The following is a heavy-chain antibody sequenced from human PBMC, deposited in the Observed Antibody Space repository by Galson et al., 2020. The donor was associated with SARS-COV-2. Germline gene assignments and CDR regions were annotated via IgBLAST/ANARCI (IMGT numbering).Heavy chain of an antibody. Sequence: GGSLRLSCTASGFTFGDYAMSWFRQAPGKGLEWVGFIRSKASGRTTEYAASVKGRFTISRDDSKTISYLQINSLKTEDTALYYCSVALDSSGYYFHYWGQGTLVTVSS. CDR3: SVALDSSGYYFHY. V-gene: IGHV3-49*03. D-gene: IGHD3-22*01. CDR2: IRSKASGRTT. CDR1: GFTFGDYA. J-gene: IGHJ4*02.